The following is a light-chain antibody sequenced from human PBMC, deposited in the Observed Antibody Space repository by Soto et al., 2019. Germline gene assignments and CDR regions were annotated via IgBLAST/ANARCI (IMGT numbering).Light chain of an antibody. V-gene: IGLV6-57*02. CDR3: QSYDSDSQGV. CDR2: EDN. CDR1: GGSIASNY. Sequence: NFMLTQPHSVSDSPGKTVTISCTGSGGSIASNYVQWYQQRPGSAPTIVLFEDNQRPSGVPDRFSGSIDTSSNSASLTISGLKTEDEADYYCQSYDSDSQGVFGGGTKLTVL. J-gene: IGLJ3*02.